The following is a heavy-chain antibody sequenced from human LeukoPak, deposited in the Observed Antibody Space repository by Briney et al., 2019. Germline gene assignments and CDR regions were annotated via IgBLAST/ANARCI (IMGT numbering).Heavy chain of an antibody. CDR2: ISYSGAT. D-gene: IGHD3-3*01. CDR1: GGSVSSSSHY. Sequence: SETLSLTCTVSGGSVSSSSHYWGWIRQPPGKGLEWIGSISYSGATYYNPSLKSRLTVSADTSKKEVSLRLNSVPAADTAVYYCASLPRYDFWAWGQGNLVIVSS. CDR3: ASLPRYDFWA. V-gene: IGHV4-39*01. J-gene: IGHJ5*02.